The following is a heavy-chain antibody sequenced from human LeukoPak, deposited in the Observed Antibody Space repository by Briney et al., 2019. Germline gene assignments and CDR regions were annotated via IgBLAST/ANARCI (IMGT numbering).Heavy chain of an antibody. CDR2: INPNSGGT. V-gene: IGHV1-2*02. J-gene: IGHJ5*02. Sequence: ASVKVSCKASGYTFTGYYMHWVRQAPGQGLEWMGWINPNSGGTNYAQKFQGRVTMTRDTSISTAYMELSSLRSEDTAVYYCARDVGDNWFDPWGQGTLVTVSS. D-gene: IGHD2-15*01. CDR1: GYTFTGYY. CDR3: ARDVGDNWFDP.